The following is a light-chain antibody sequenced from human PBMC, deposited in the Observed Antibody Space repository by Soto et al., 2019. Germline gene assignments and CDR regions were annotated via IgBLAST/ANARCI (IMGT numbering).Light chain of an antibody. J-gene: IGKJ5*01. CDR1: QTISSNY. CDR2: DAS. V-gene: IGKV3D-20*02. CDR3: HQRSNWHPA. Sequence: ECVLKQCPGTLSLSPGESAALSCRDTQTISSNYLACYQQKPGQAPKLLIYDASTMATGIPARFSGSGSGAAVTLTISSLEPEDFAVYYCHQRSNWHPAFGQGTQLDIK.